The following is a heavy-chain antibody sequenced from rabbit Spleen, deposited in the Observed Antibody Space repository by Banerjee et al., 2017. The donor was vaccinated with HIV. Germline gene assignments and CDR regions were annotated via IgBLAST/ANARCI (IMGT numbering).Heavy chain of an antibody. Sequence: EESGGDLVKPGASLTLTCKASGFDFSNYGVSWVRQAPGKGLEWIGDIDPVFGSTYYANWVNGRFSISRENAQNTGFLQMTSLTAADTATYFCARGSATMTMVITGYYLGLWGQGTLVTVS. CDR2: IDPVFGST. D-gene: IGHD2-1*01. J-gene: IGHJ4*01. CDR1: GFDFSNYG. CDR3: ARGSATMTMVITGYYLGL. V-gene: IGHV1S47*01.